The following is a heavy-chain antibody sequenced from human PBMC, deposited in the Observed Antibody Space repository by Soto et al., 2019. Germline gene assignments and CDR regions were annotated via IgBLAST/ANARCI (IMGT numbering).Heavy chain of an antibody. D-gene: IGHD3-10*01. CDR3: ARHNYGSGSTYFDY. CDR2: INHSGST. CDR1: GGSISGYY. Sequence: SETLSLTCAVFGGSISGYYWNWIRQPPGKGLEWIGYINHSGSTNYNSSLKSRVTISVDTSKNQFSLKLNSMTAADTAVYYCARHNYGSGSTYFDYWGQGTLVTVSS. J-gene: IGHJ4*02. V-gene: IGHV4-59*08.